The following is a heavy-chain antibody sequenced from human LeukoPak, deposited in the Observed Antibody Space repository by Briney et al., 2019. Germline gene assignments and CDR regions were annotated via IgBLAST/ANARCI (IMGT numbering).Heavy chain of an antibody. CDR1: GFTFSSND. CDR2: ISGSGGST. J-gene: IGHJ4*02. CDR3: ARAYSGYVVPENY. D-gene: IGHD5-12*01. Sequence: GGSLRLSCAGSGFTFSSNDMSWVRQPPGKGLEWVSAISGSGGSTYYADSVKGRFTISRDNSKNTLYLQMNSLRAEDTAVYYCARAYSGYVVPENYWGQGTLVTVSS. V-gene: IGHV3-23*01.